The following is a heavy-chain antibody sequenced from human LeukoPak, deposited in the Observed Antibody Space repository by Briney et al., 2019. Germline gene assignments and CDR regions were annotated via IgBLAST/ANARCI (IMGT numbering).Heavy chain of an antibody. CDR1: GGSISSYY. CDR3: ASTIAAAGTIDY. D-gene: IGHD6-13*01. CDR2: MYYSGIT. Sequence: ADTLSLTCTVSGGSISSYYWSWIRQPPGKGLEWIGYMYYSGITNYNPSLKSRVTLSEDTTKTQFSLKLSSVTAADTAVYYCASTIAAAGTIDYWGQGTLVT. V-gene: IGHV4-59*01. J-gene: IGHJ4*02.